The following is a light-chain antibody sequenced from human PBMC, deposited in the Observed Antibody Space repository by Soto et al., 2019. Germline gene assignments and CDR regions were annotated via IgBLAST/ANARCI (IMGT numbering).Light chain of an antibody. CDR1: QNIGSY. CDR3: QQSDSTPLT. Sequence: DIQMTQSPSSLSASVGDRVTITCQASQNIGSYLNWYQQKPGKAPKLLITTASTLQSGVPSRFSGGGSATDFTLTISRLQPEDFATYYCQQSDSTPLTFGGGTKVEIK. V-gene: IGKV1-39*01. J-gene: IGKJ4*01. CDR2: TAS.